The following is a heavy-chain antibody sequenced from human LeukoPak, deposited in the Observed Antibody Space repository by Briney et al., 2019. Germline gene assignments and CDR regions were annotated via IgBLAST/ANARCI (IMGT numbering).Heavy chain of an antibody. CDR3: ARAIRYQLLSDY. Sequence: ASVKVSCKTSGYTFSTYDINWLRQAAGQRLEWLGWMNPNTANTGFAQKLQGRAAITRATSTATAYLELSSLTSEYTAVYYCARAIRYQLLSDYWGQGTLVTVSS. CDR1: GYTFSTYD. CDR2: MNPNTANT. V-gene: IGHV1-8*03. J-gene: IGHJ4*02. D-gene: IGHD2-2*01.